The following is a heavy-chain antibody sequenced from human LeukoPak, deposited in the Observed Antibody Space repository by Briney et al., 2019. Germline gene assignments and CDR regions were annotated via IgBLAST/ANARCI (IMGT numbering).Heavy chain of an antibody. J-gene: IGHJ4*02. CDR3: ARAHPSPDHYSRLDY. CDR2: IIPIFGTA. V-gene: IGHV1-69*06. D-gene: IGHD6-13*01. Sequence: SVKVSCKASGGTFSSYAISWVRQAPGQGLEWMGGIIPIFGTANYAQKFQGRVTITADKSTSTAYMELSSLRPEDTAVYYCARAHPSPDHYSRLDYWGQGTLVTVSS. CDR1: GGTFSSYA.